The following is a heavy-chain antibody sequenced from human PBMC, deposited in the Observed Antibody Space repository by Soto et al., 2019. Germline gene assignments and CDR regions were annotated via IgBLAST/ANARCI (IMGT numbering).Heavy chain of an antibody. D-gene: IGHD3-3*01. CDR2: IIPIFGTA. CDR1: GGTFSSYA. CDR3: ARNHAATPGYDFWSGYPYP. J-gene: IGHJ5*02. V-gene: IGHV1-69*13. Sequence: SVKVSCKASGGTFSSYAISWVRQAPGQGLEWMGGIIPIFGTANYAQKFQGRVTITADESTSTAYMELSSLRSEDTAVYYCARNHAATPGYDFWSGYPYPWGQGTLVTVS.